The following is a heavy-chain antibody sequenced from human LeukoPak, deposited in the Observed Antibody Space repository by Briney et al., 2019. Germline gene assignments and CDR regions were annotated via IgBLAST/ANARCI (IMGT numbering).Heavy chain of an antibody. CDR3: ARTGFLVGAMYYYYYMDV. V-gene: IGHV4-61*03. CDR1: GGSISSSSYY. D-gene: IGHD1-26*01. CDR2: IYYSGST. Sequence: KPSETLSLTCTVSGGSISSSSYYWSWIRQPPGKGREWIGYIYYSGSTNYNPSLKSRITISGDTTKNHFSLKLSSVTAADTAVYYCARTGFLVGAMYYYYYMDVWGKGTTVTISS. J-gene: IGHJ6*03.